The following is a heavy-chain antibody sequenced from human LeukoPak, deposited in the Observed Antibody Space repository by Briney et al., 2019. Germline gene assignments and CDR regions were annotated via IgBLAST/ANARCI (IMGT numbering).Heavy chain of an antibody. CDR2: IIPIFGTA. Sequence: ASVKVSCKASGYTFTSYGISWVRQAPGQGLEWMGGIIPIFGTANYAQKFQGRVTITADKSTSTAYMELSSLRSEDTAVYYCARAPHSYGPGQNYYYYYYMDVWGKGTTVTVSS. V-gene: IGHV1-69*06. CDR1: GYTFTSYG. D-gene: IGHD5-18*01. CDR3: ARAPHSYGPGQNYYYYYYMDV. J-gene: IGHJ6*03.